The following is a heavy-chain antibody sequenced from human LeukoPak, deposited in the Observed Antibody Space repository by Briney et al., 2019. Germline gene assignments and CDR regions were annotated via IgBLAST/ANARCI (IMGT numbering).Heavy chain of an antibody. CDR2: IYSGGST. J-gene: IGHJ4*02. CDR3: AKRNRASYLDY. CDR1: GFTFSDHD. Sequence: GGSLRLSCAASGFTFSDHDMDWVRQAPGKGLEWVSVIYSGGSTYYADSVKGRFTISRDNSKNTLYLQMNSLRAEDTAVYYCAKRNRASYLDYLGQGTLVTVSS. D-gene: IGHD1-14*01. V-gene: IGHV3-53*01.